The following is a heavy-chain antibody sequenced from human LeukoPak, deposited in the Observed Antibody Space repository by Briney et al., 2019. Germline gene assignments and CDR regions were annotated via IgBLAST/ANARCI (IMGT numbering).Heavy chain of an antibody. D-gene: IGHD6-19*01. CDR3: ARDKAVADSGWAFDI. J-gene: IGHJ3*02. CDR1: DYTFTSYG. Sequence: GASVKVSCKASDYTFTSYGISWVRQAPGQGLEWMGWISGYNGNTNHAQKVQGRVTMTTDTSTSTAYMEPRSLRSDDTAVYYCARDKAVADSGWAFDIWGQGAMVTVSS. CDR2: ISGYNGNT. V-gene: IGHV1-18*01.